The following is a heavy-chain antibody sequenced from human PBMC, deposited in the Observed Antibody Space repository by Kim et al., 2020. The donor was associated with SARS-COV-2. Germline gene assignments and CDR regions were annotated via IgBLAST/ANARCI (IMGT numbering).Heavy chain of an antibody. J-gene: IGHJ4*02. D-gene: IGHD6-19*01. V-gene: IGHV3-74*01. Sequence: DSVQGRFTISRDNAQNKVYLQMNGLRAEDTAVYYCARALAVAGTGGYYWGQGTLVTISS. CDR3: ARALAVAGTGGYY.